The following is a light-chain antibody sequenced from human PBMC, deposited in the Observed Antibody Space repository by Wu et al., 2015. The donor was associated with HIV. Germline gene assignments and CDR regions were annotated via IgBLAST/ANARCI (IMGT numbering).Light chain of an antibody. Sequence: EIVLTQFPDTLSLTPGQRATLSCRSSQTVSDSSVAWYRKMPGQSPRLLVYGISQRATGTPDRFRGGGSGTDFTLNITRLESEDFALYYCQQYGDSPITFGQGTRL. CDR2: GIS. CDR3: QQYGDSPIT. CDR1: QTVSDSS. V-gene: IGKV3-20*01. J-gene: IGKJ5*01.